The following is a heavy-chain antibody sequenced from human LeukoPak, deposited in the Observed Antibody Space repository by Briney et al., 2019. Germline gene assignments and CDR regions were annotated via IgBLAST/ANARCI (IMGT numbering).Heavy chain of an antibody. D-gene: IGHD3-16*01. V-gene: IGHV3-48*01. CDR3: VRGQGGGF. CDR1: GFTFSSYS. CDR2: ISSSSSTI. J-gene: IGHJ4*02. Sequence: GGSLRLSCAASGFTFSSYSMNWVRQAPGKGLEWVSYISSSSSTIYYADSVKGRFTISRDNAKNSLYLQMNSLRAEDTAVYYCVRGQGGGFWGQGTLVTVSS.